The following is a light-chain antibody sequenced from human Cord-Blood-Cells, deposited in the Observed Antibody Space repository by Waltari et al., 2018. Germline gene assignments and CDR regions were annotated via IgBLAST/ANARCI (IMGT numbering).Light chain of an antibody. CDR1: QSVSSN. V-gene: IGKV3-15*01. J-gene: IGKJ3*01. CDR2: GAS. Sequence: EIVMTQSPATLSVSTGQRATLSCRASQSVSSNLAWYQQKPGQAPRLLTYGASTRATGIPARFSGSGSGTEFTLTISSLQSEDFAVYYCQQYNNWPFTFGPGTKVDIK. CDR3: QQYNNWPFT.